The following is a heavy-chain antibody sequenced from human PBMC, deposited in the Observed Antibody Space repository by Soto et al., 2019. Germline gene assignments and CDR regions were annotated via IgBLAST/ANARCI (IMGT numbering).Heavy chain of an antibody. Sequence: LSLTCTVSGGSVSSGSYYWSWIRQPPGKGLEWIGYIYYSGSTNYNPSLKSRVTISVDTSKNQFSLKLSSVTAADTAVYYCAREDPTVTTLFDYWGQGTLVTVSS. CDR2: IYYSGST. CDR1: GGSVSSGSYY. V-gene: IGHV4-61*01. J-gene: IGHJ4*02. D-gene: IGHD4-17*01. CDR3: AREDPTVTTLFDY.